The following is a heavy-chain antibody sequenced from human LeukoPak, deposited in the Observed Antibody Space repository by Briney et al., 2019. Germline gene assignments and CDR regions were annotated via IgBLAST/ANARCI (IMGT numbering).Heavy chain of an antibody. Sequence: EASVKVSCKASGGTFSSYAISWVRQAPGQGLEWMGIINPSGGSTSYAQKFQGRVTMTRDTSTSTVYMELSSLRSEDTAVYYCARGRYYYDSSGSPRFDYWGQGTLVTVSS. CDR1: GGTFSSYA. J-gene: IGHJ4*02. CDR2: INPSGGST. V-gene: IGHV1-46*01. D-gene: IGHD3-22*01. CDR3: ARGRYYYDSSGSPRFDY.